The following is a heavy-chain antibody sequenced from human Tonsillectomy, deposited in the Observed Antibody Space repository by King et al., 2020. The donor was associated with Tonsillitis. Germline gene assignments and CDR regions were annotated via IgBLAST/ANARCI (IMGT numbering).Heavy chain of an antibody. CDR3: SRSLVCHGGGFYSVTVDDAFDV. Sequence: QLQESGPGLVKPSETLSLSCAVSGGSVNTNSNYWGWIRQSPGEGLEWIGSIFYSGTTYYHPAFKNRLTVSVDTSKNQFSLKLSSVTAADTAVYYCSRSLVCHGGGFYSVTVDDAFDVWGQGTLVTVSS. D-gene: IGHD2-15*01. J-gene: IGHJ3*01. CDR2: IFYSGTT. V-gene: IGHV4-39*07. CDR1: GGSVNTNSNY.